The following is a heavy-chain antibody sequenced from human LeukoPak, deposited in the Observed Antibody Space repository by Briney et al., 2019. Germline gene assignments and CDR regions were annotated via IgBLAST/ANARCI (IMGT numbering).Heavy chain of an antibody. J-gene: IGHJ4*02. Sequence: GESLKISCKGSGYSFTSYWIGWVRQMPGKGLEWMGIIYPGDSDTRYSPSFQGQATISADKSISTAYLQWSSLKASDTAMYYCARRSPIPYDSPYYFDYWGQGTLVTVSP. CDR2: IYPGDSDT. D-gene: IGHD3-22*01. V-gene: IGHV5-51*01. CDR3: ARRSPIPYDSPYYFDY. CDR1: GYSFTSYW.